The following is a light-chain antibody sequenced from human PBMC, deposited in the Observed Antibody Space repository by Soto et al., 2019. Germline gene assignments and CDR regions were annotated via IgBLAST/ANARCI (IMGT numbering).Light chain of an antibody. Sequence: DIPLTQSPSFLSASLGDRVTITCRASQGIGSYLAWYQQKPGKAPRLLIYAASTLQSGVPSRFSGSGSGTDFTLTISSLQPEDFATFYCQQSSSFPHTFGPGTKVDIK. CDR3: QQSSSFPHT. V-gene: IGKV1-9*01. J-gene: IGKJ3*01. CDR1: QGIGSY. CDR2: AAS.